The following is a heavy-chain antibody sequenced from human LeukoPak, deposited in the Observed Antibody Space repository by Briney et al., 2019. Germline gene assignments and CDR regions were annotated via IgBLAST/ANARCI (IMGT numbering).Heavy chain of an antibody. CDR3: ASGPGVVVTTEYFQH. CDR2: IYHSGST. CDR1: GYSISSGYY. D-gene: IGHD3-22*01. J-gene: IGHJ1*01. Sequence: SETLSLTCTVSGYSISSGYYWGWIRQPPGKGLEWIGSIYHSGSTYYNPSLKSRVTISVDTSKNQFSLKLSSVTAADTAVYYCASGPGVVVTTEYFQHWGQGTLVTVSS. V-gene: IGHV4-38-2*02.